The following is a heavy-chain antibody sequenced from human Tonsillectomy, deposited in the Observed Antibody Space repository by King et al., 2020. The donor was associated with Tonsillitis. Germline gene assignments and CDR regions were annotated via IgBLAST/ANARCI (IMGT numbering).Heavy chain of an antibody. J-gene: IGHJ6*03. CDR2: INWHGGST. D-gene: IGHD1-26*01. CDR1: GFTFDDYG. CDR3: ARDGKWEPPRYYYYYMDV. V-gene: IGHV3-20*04. Sequence: VQLVESGGGVVRPGGSLRLSCAASGFTFDDYGMSWVRQAPGKGLEWVSDINWHGGSTSYADSVKGRFTISRDNAKNSLYLQMNSLRAEDTALYYCARDGKWEPPRYYYYYMDVWGKGTTVTVSS.